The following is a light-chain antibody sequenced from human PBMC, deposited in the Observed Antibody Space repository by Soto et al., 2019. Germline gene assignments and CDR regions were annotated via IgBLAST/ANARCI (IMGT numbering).Light chain of an antibody. Sequence: EIVLTQSPGTLSLSPGERATLSFRASQSVSNNYLAWYQQKPGQAPRLLIYGASNRATGIPDRFSGSGSGTDFTLTISRLEPEDFAVYYCQQYGSSLITFGPGTKVDIK. J-gene: IGKJ3*01. CDR3: QQYGSSLIT. CDR2: GAS. CDR1: QSVSNNY. V-gene: IGKV3-20*01.